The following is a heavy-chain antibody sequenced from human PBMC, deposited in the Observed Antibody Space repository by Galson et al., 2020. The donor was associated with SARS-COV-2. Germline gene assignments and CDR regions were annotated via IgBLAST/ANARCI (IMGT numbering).Heavy chain of an antibody. CDR1: GFSLSTSGMC. V-gene: IGHV2-70*01. D-gene: IGHD3-16*01. CDR2: IDWDDDK. Sequence: SGPTLVKPTQTLTLTCTFSGFSLSTSGMCVSWIRQPPGKALEWLALIDWDDDKYYSTSLKTRLTISKDTSKNQVVLTMTNMDPVDTATYYCVRLVGEGYLRNWNFDVWGSGTLVTVSS. J-gene: IGHJ2*01. CDR3: VRLVGEGYLRNWNFDV.